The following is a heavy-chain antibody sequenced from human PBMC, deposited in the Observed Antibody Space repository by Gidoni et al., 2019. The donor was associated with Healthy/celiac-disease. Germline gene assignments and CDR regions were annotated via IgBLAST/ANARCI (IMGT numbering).Heavy chain of an antibody. Sequence: EVQLVESGGGLVQPGGSLRLSCAASGFTFSSYSMNWVRQAPGKGLEWVSYISSSSSTIYYADSVKGRFTISRDNAKNSLYLQMNSLRAEDTAVYYCARVRRGSYNYGMDVWGQGTTVTVSS. CDR1: GFTFSSYS. D-gene: IGHD2-21*01. CDR3: ARVRRGSYNYGMDV. CDR2: ISSSSSTI. V-gene: IGHV3-48*01. J-gene: IGHJ6*02.